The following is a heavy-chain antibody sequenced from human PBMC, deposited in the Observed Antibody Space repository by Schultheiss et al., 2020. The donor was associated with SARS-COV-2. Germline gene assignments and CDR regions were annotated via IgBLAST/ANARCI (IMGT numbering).Heavy chain of an antibody. J-gene: IGHJ4*02. Sequence: GGSLRLSCAASGLIPNKYAMSWVRQAPGKGLEWVSAISGSGGSTYYADSVKGRFTISRDNAKNSLYLQMNSLRAEDTAVYYCARDLRIAGGLLFDYWGQGTLVTVSS. D-gene: IGHD1-14*01. CDR1: GLIPNKYA. V-gene: IGHV3-23*01. CDR2: ISGSGGST. CDR3: ARDLRIAGGLLFDY.